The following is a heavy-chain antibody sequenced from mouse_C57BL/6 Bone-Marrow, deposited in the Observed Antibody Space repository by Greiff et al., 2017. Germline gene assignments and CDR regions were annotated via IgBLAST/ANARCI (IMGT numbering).Heavy chain of an antibody. Sequence: QVQLQQPGAELVKPGASVKMSCKASGYTFTSYWITWVKQRPGQGLEWIGDIYPGSGSTNYNEKFKSKATLTVDTSSSTAYMQLSSLTSEDSAVYYCARRETTGLRGMDYWGQGTSVTVSS. CDR2: IYPGSGST. J-gene: IGHJ4*01. CDR3: ARRETTGLRGMDY. CDR1: GYTFTSYW. D-gene: IGHD1-1*01. V-gene: IGHV1-55*01.